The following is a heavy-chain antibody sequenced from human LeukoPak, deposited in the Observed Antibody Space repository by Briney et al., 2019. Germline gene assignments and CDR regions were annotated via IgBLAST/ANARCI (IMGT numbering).Heavy chain of an antibody. Sequence: SETLSLTCTVSGGSISSYYWSWIRQPPGKGLEWIGYIYYSGSTNYNPSLKSRVTISVDTSKNQFSLKLSSVTAADTAVYYCARASPMIVAQDAFDIWGQGTMVTVSS. CDR1: GGSISSYY. V-gene: IGHV4-59*08. D-gene: IGHD3-22*01. CDR2: IYYSGST. CDR3: ARASPMIVAQDAFDI. J-gene: IGHJ3*02.